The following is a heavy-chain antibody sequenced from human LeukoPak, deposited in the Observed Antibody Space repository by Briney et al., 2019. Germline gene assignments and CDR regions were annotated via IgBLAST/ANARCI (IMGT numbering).Heavy chain of an antibody. J-gene: IGHJ5*02. CDR1: GGSFSGYH. CDR2: INHSGTT. V-gene: IGHV4-34*01. D-gene: IGHD6-6*01. Sequence: SGTLSLTCGVHGGSFSGYHWTWIRQRPGKGLGWIGDINHSGTTHYSPPLKSRVTMSVDKSNNHFSLNLHAVTAADTGVYYCARGFTTSSLWFDPWGQGILVTVSS. CDR3: ARGFTTSSLWFDP.